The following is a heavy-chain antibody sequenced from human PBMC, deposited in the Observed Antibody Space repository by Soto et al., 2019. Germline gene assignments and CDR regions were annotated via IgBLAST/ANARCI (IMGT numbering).Heavy chain of an antibody. Sequence: QVQLVQSGAEVKKPGASVKVSCMASGYTFISYDINWVRQATGQGLEWMGWMNPNTGDTGYAQKFQGRVTMTRNTSINNANLELSSLRSDDTAVYFCARGDGYIFDYWGQGTLVTVSS. CDR2: MNPNTGDT. V-gene: IGHV1-8*01. J-gene: IGHJ4*02. CDR1: GYTFISYD. CDR3: ARGDGYIFDY. D-gene: IGHD5-12*01.